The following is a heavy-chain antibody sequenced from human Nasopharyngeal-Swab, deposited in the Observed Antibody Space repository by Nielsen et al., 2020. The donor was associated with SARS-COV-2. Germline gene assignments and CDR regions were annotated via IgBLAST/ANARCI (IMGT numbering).Heavy chain of an antibody. J-gene: IGHJ3*02. D-gene: IGHD1-26*01. CDR2: IFYSGST. V-gene: IGHV4-59*08. CDR1: GYSISSYY. CDR3: ARLLSGTKPPHDAFDI. Sequence: GSLRLSCTVSGYSISSYYWCWIRQPPGKGLEWIGHIFYSGSTNYNPSLKSRVTISIDTSRNQFSLKLSSVTAADTAVYYCARLLSGTKPPHDAFDIWGQGTMVTVSS.